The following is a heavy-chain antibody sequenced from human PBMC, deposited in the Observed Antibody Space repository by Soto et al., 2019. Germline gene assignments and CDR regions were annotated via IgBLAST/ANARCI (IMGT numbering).Heavy chain of an antibody. CDR2: ISGSGGST. CDR1: GFTFSSYA. Sequence: GGSLRLSCAASGFTFSSYAMSWVRQAPGKGLEWVSAISGSGGSTYYADSVKGRFTISRDNSKNTLYLQMNSLRAEDTAVYYCANPPPGAYDYIWGSYGWDYWGQGTLVTVSS. J-gene: IGHJ4*02. D-gene: IGHD3-16*01. V-gene: IGHV3-23*01. CDR3: ANPPPGAYDYIWGSYGWDY.